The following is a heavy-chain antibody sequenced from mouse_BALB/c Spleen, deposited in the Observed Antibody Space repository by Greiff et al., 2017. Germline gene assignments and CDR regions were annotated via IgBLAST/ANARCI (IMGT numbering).Heavy chain of an antibody. J-gene: IGHJ4*01. D-gene: IGHD2-1*01. Sequence: EVQLVESGGGLVKPGGSLKLSCAASGFTFSSFGMHWVRQAPEKGLEWVAYISSGSSTIYYADTVKGRFTISRDNPKNTLFLQMTSLRSEDTAMYYCATTRYYYAMDYWGQGTSVTVSS. V-gene: IGHV5-17*02. CDR2: ISSGSSTI. CDR1: GFTFSSFG. CDR3: ATTRYYYAMDY.